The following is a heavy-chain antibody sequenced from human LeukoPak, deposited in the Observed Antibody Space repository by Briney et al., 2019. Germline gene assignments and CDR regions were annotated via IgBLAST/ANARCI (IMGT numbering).Heavy chain of an antibody. CDR3: ARDLRSPYDILTKPALDY. V-gene: IGHV1-2*02. D-gene: IGHD3-9*01. CDR1: GYTFTGYY. J-gene: IGHJ4*02. Sequence: GASVKVSCNASGYTFTGYYMHWVRQAPGQGLECMGWINPNNGGTNYAQKFQGRVTMTRDTSINTAYLELTRLRSDDTAVYYCARDLRSPYDILTKPALDYWGQGTLVTVSS. CDR2: INPNNGGT.